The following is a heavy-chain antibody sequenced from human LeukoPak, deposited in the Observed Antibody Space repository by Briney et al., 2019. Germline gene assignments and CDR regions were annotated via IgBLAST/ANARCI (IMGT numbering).Heavy chain of an antibody. D-gene: IGHD4-23*01. J-gene: IGHJ4*02. V-gene: IGHV3-30*03. CDR2: ISYDGSNK. Sequence: GGSLRLSCAASGFTFSSYGMYWVRQAPGKGLEWVAVISYDGSNKYYADSVKGRFTISRDNSKNTLYLQMNSLRAEDTAVYYCASNPGGPVAYFDYWGQGTLVTVSS. CDR1: GFTFSSYG. CDR3: ASNPGGPVAYFDY.